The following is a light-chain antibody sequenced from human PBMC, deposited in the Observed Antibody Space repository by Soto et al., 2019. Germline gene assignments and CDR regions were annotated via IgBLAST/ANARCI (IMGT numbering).Light chain of an antibody. Sequence: EIVLTQSPATLSLSPGERATLSCRASQSVSSYLACYQQKPGQAPSLLIYDASNRATGIPARFSGSGSGTDFTLTISSLEPEDFAVYYCQQRSNWPRLTFGGGTKVEIK. CDR2: DAS. J-gene: IGKJ4*01. CDR3: QQRSNWPRLT. V-gene: IGKV3-11*01. CDR1: QSVSSY.